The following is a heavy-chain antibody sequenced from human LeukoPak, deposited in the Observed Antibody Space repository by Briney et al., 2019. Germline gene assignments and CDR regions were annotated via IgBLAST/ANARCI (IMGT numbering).Heavy chain of an antibody. V-gene: IGHV1-2*06. D-gene: IGHD2-21*02. Sequence: ASVKLSCKASGYTFTGYYMHWVRQAPGQGLEWMGRINPNSGGTNYAQKFQGRVTTTRDTSISTAYMELSRLRSDDTAVYYCARVVTAVYYYFMDVWGKGTTVTVSS. CDR3: ARVVTAVYYYFMDV. CDR2: INPNSGGT. J-gene: IGHJ6*03. CDR1: GYTFTGYY.